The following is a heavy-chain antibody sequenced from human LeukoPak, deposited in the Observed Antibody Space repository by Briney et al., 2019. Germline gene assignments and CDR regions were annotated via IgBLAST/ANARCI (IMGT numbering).Heavy chain of an antibody. CDR3: ANAGRDSSSTISCGMDV. D-gene: IGHD6-13*01. CDR2: MNPNTGNT. Sequence: ASVKVSCKASGYTFTSYDINWVRQATGQGLEWMGWMNPNTGNTGYAQNFQGRVTITRNTSMSTAYMDVYMELSSLRSEDTAVYYCANAGRDSSSTISCGMDVWGQGTTVTVSS. J-gene: IGHJ6*02. V-gene: IGHV1-8*03. CDR1: GYTFTSYD.